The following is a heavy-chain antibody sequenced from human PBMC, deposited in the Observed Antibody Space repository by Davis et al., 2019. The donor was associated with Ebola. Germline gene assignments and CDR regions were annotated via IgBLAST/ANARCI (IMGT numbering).Heavy chain of an antibody. Sequence: GSLRLSCAVYGGSFSGYYWSWIRQPPGKGLEWIGEINHSGSTNYNPSLKSRATISVDTSKNQFSLKLSSVTAADTAVYYCASNGYYDSSGYYYWGQGTLVTVSS. J-gene: IGHJ4*02. V-gene: IGHV4-34*01. CDR3: ASNGYYDSSGYYY. CDR1: GGSFSGYY. CDR2: INHSGST. D-gene: IGHD3-22*01.